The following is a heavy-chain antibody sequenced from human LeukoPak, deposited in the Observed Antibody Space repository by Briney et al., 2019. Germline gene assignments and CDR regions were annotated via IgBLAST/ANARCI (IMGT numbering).Heavy chain of an antibody. J-gene: IGHJ5*02. CDR2: ISYDGRNK. Sequence: PGGSLRLSCAASGFTFSSHGMHWVRQAPGKGLEWVAVISYDGRNKYYADSVKGRFTISRDNAKNSLYLQMNSLRAEDTAVYYCARDRWYDILTGYMNWFDPWGQGTLVTVSS. CDR1: GFTFSSHG. D-gene: IGHD3-9*01. V-gene: IGHV3-30*03. CDR3: ARDRWYDILTGYMNWFDP.